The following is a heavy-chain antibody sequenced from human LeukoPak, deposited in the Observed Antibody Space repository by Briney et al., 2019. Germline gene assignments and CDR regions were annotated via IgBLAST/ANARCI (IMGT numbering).Heavy chain of an antibody. CDR2: INHSGNI. CDR1: GGSISSSNW. J-gene: IGHJ4*02. D-gene: IGHD5-24*01. V-gene: IGHV4-4*02. CDR3: ARRSYNSPFRY. Sequence: PSGTLSLTCAVSGGSISSSNWWSWVRQPPGKGLEWIGEINHSGNINYNPSLKSRVTMSVDTSKNQFSLRLSSVTAADTAVYYCARRSYNSPFRYWGQGTLVTVSS.